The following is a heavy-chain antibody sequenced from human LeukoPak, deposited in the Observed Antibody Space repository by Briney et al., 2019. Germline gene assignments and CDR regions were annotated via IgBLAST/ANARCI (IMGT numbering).Heavy chain of an antibody. V-gene: IGHV4-39*01. Sequence: SETLSLTCTVSGGSISSSSYYWGWIRQPPGKGLEWIGNIYYSGSTYYNPSLKSRVTISVDTSKNQFSLRLNSVTAADTAVYYCARLPREQSFDYWGQGTLVTVSP. J-gene: IGHJ4*02. D-gene: IGHD1-26*01. CDR2: IYYSGST. CDR3: ARLPREQSFDY. CDR1: GGSISSSSYY.